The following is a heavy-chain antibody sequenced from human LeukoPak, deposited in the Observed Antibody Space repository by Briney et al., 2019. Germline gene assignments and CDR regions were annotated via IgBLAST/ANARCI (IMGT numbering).Heavy chain of an antibody. CDR3: AKDLCSSTSCYIYYYCGMDV. CDR1: GFTFSSYG. J-gene: IGHJ6*02. Sequence: GGSLRLSCAASGFTFSSYGMNWVRQAPGKGLEWVAVISYDGSNKYYADSVKGRFTISRDNSKNTLYLQMNSLRAEDTAVYYCAKDLCSSTSCYIYYYCGMDVWGQGTTVTVSS. V-gene: IGHV3-30*18. CDR2: ISYDGSNK. D-gene: IGHD2-2*01.